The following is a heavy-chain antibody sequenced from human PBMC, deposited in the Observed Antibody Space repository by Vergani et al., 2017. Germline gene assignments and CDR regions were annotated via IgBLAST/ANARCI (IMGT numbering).Heavy chain of an antibody. D-gene: IGHD4-17*01. Sequence: VHLVESGGGLVQPGRSVRLSCAASGFTLSNHGMHWVRQAPGKGLEWVAIIWYDGSQYNYADSVKGRFNISRDNSKNTVYLQMNSLRAEDTAVYYCARVPYGDFYPIDYWGQGTLVTVSS. J-gene: IGHJ4*02. CDR2: IWYDGSQY. CDR3: ARVPYGDFYPIDY. CDR1: GFTLSNHG. V-gene: IGHV3-33*01.